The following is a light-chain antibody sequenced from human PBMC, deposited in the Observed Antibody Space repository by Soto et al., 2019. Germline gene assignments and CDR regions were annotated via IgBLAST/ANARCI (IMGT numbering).Light chain of an antibody. CDR1: QSVSYN. Sequence: EIVMTQSPATLSVSPGETATLSCRASQSVSYNLAWYQQKPGQGPRLLIYGAFTRATGIPARFSGSGSGTEFNLPISSLQSEDFAVDYCQQYKNWHPLTFGGGTKVEIK. CDR3: QQYKNWHPLT. J-gene: IGKJ4*01. V-gene: IGKV3-15*01. CDR2: GAF.